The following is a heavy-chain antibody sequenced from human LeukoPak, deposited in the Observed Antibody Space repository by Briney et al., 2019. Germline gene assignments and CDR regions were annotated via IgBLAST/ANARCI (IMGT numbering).Heavy chain of an antibody. CDR2: ISTYNGNT. D-gene: IGHD3-22*01. J-gene: IGHJ4*02. Sequence: ASVKVSCKASGYTFTSYGISWVRQAPGQGLEWMGWISTYNGNTNYAQKLQGRVTMTRDTSTNTAYMELRSLRSDDTAVYYCARGGDSSGLNRFAYWGQGTLVTVSS. CDR1: GYTFTSYG. CDR3: ARGGDSSGLNRFAY. V-gene: IGHV1-18*01.